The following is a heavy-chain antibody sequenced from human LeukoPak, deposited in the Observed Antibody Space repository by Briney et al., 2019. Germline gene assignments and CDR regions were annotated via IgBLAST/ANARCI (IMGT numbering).Heavy chain of an antibody. Sequence: NPSETLSLTCTVSGGSIRSYYWSWIRQHPGKGLEWIGCIYYSGTTYYHPSLTSRVAISVDTSKNQFSLKLSSVTAADTAVYYCARSGTVTTWNYWGQGTLVTVSS. CDR3: ARSGTVTTWNY. J-gene: IGHJ4*02. V-gene: IGHV4-59*06. CDR2: IYYSGTT. CDR1: GGSIRSYY. D-gene: IGHD4-17*01.